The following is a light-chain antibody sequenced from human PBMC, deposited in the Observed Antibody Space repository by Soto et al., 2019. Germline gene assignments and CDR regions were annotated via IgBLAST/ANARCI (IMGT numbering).Light chain of an antibody. J-gene: IGKJ5*01. Sequence: RASQSVSSRSLAWYQQKLGQAPRLLIYGASNRATGIPGRFSASGSGTDFTLTITPLEPEDFAVYFCQQYANSPITFGQGTRLEIK. V-gene: IGKV3-20*01. CDR1: QSVSSRS. CDR3: QQYANSPIT. CDR2: GAS.